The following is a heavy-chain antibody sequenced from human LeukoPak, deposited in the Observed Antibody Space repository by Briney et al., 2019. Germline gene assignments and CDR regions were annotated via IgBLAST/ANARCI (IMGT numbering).Heavy chain of an antibody. CDR2: INPSGGST. Sequence: CKAXGYTFTSHYMHWVRQAPGQGLEWMGIINPSGGSTIYAQKLQGRVTMTRDTSTTTVYMELSSLRSEDTAVYYCARVPPIAAAGMNWYFDLWGRGTLVTVSS. J-gene: IGHJ2*01. V-gene: IGHV1-46*03. CDR3: ARVPPIAAAGMNWYFDL. CDR1: GYTFTSHY. D-gene: IGHD6-13*01.